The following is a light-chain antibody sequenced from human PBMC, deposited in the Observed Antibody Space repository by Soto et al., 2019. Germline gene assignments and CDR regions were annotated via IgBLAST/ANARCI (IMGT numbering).Light chain of an antibody. J-gene: IGKJ2*01. V-gene: IGKV4-1*01. Sequence: DLVMTQSPDSLAVSLGERATINCKSSQSVLYSSNNKNYLAWYQHKPGQPPKLLIYWASTRDSGVPDRFSGSGSGTDFTLSISSLQAEDVAVYYCQQYYSSPRTFGQGTKLEIK. CDR3: QQYYSSPRT. CDR2: WAS. CDR1: QSVLYSSNNKNY.